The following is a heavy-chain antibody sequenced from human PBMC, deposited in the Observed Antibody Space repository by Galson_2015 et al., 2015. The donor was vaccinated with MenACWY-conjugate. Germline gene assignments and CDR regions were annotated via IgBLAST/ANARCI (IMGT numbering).Heavy chain of an antibody. Sequence: SLRLSCAASGFTFSTYWMHWVRQAPGKGLVWVSRINSDGSSTSYADSVKGRFTISRDNAKNTLYLQMNSLRAEDTAVYYCARLGGNYKTTSHFDNWGQGTLVTV. CDR3: ARLGGNYKTTSHFDN. V-gene: IGHV3-74*01. J-gene: IGHJ4*02. CDR2: INSDGSST. CDR1: GFTFSTYW. D-gene: IGHD1-26*01.